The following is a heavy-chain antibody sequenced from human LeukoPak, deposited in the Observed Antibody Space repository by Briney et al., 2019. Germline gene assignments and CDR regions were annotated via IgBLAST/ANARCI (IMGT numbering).Heavy chain of an antibody. CDR3: ATNSGWYAYYFDY. CDR1: GFTFSSYG. Sequence: PGGTLRLSCAASGFTFSSYGMSWVRQAPGKGLEWVSAISGSGGSTYYADSVKGRFTISRDNSKNTLYLQMNSLRAEDTAVYYCATNSGWYAYYFDYWGQGTLVTVSS. V-gene: IGHV3-23*01. D-gene: IGHD6-19*01. J-gene: IGHJ4*02. CDR2: ISGSGGST.